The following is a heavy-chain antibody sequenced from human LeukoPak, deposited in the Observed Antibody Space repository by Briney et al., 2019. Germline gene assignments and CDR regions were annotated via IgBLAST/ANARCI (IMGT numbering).Heavy chain of an antibody. Sequence: SVQVSRKASGGTFRSYAISWVRPAPGQGLEWMGRIIPILGIANYAQKFQGRVTITADKSTSTAYMELSSLRSEDTAVYYCARSYDSSGNWFDPWGQGTLVTVSS. CDR3: ARSYDSSGNWFDP. J-gene: IGHJ5*02. CDR1: GGTFRSYA. D-gene: IGHD3-22*01. V-gene: IGHV1-69*04. CDR2: IIPILGIA.